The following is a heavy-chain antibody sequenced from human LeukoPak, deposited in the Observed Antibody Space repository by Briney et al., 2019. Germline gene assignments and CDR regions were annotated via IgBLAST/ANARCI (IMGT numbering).Heavy chain of an antibody. CDR2: ISYDGSNE. CDR1: GFTFSTYA. J-gene: IGHJ4*02. CDR3: ARAYDFWSGYYDY. Sequence: GGSLRLSCAASGFTFSTYAMYWVRQAPGKGLEWVAVISYDGSNEYYAGSVKGRFTISRDNSKNTLYLQMHSLRAEDTAVYYCARAYDFWSGYYDYWGQGTLVTVSS. V-gene: IGHV3-30-3*01. D-gene: IGHD3-3*01.